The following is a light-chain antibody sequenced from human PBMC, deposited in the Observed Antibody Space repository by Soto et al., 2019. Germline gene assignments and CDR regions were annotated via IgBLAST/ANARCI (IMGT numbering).Light chain of an antibody. CDR2: KAS. Sequence: DIPMTQSPSTLSASVGDRVTITCRASQSISSWLAWYQQKPGKAPKLLIYKASSLKSGVPSRFSGSGSGTEFTLTISSLQPDDFATYYCQQYNSYRTFGQGTKVEI. V-gene: IGKV1-5*03. CDR3: QQYNSYRT. CDR1: QSISSW. J-gene: IGKJ1*01.